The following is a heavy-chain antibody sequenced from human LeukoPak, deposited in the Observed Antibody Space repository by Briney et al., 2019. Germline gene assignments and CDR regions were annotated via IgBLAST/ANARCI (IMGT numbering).Heavy chain of an antibody. CDR2: ISPNSGGT. V-gene: IGHV1-2*02. D-gene: IGHD6-13*01. J-gene: IGHJ5*02. CDR3: AREGIAAAGTEYNWFDP. CDR1: GYTFTGYY. Sequence: ASVKVSCKASGYTFTGYYMHWVRQAPGQGLEWMGWISPNSGGTNYAQKFQGRVTMTRDTSISTAYMELSRLRSDDTAVYYCAREGIAAAGTEYNWFDPWGQGTLVTVSS.